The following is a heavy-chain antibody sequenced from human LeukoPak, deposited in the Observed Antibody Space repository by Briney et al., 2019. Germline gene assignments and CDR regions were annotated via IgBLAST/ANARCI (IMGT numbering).Heavy chain of an antibody. D-gene: IGHD6-19*01. Sequence: PGGSLRLSCAASGFTFSSYGMHWARQAPGKGLEWVAFIRYDGSNKYYADSVKGRFTISRDNSKNTLYLQMNSLGAEDTAVYYCAKTDIAVAHYFDYWGQGTLVTVSS. CDR2: IRYDGSNK. CDR3: AKTDIAVAHYFDY. CDR1: GFTFSSYG. J-gene: IGHJ4*02. V-gene: IGHV3-30*02.